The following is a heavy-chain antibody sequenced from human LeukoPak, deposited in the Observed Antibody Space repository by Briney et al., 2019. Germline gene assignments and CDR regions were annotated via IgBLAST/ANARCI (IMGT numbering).Heavy chain of an antibody. D-gene: IGHD5-18*01. CDR3: ARADSYGSILDY. Sequence: PGGSLRLSCAASGFTFSNYWMSWVRQAPGKGLEWVASIDQYGRAKYYVDSVRGRFTFSRDNTKNSLHLQMNSLRAEDTVVYYCARADSYGSILDYWGQGTRVIDSS. CDR1: GFTFSNYW. CDR2: IDQYGRAK. V-gene: IGHV3-7*04. J-gene: IGHJ4*02.